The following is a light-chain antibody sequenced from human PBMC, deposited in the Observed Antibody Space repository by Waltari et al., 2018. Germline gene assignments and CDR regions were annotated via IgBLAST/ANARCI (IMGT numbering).Light chain of an antibody. CDR2: LAS. J-gene: IGKJ1*01. CDR3: QQYNNWPPWT. CDR1: ESLLHSSGYNY. V-gene: IGKV2-28*01. Sequence: DIVMTQSPLSLAVTPGEPASISCRSSESLLHSSGYNYLDWYLQKPGQSPQLLIYLASNRASGVPDRFSGSGSGTEFTLTISSLQSEDFAVYYCQQYNNWPPWTFGQGTKVEIK.